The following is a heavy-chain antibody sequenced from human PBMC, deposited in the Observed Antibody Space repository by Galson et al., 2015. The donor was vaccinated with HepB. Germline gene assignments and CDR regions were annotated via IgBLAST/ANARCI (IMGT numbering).Heavy chain of an antibody. CDR2: ISYDGSNK. V-gene: IGHV3-30*18. J-gene: IGHJ2*01. CDR3: AKDQGWTPTVVTLATYFDL. Sequence: SLRLSCAASGFTFSTYWMYWVRQAPGKGLVWVAVISYDGSNKYYADSVKGRFTISRDNSKNTLYLQMNSLRAEDTAVYYCAKDQGWTPTVVTLATYFDLWGRGTLVTVSS. D-gene: IGHD4-23*01. CDR1: GFTFSTYW.